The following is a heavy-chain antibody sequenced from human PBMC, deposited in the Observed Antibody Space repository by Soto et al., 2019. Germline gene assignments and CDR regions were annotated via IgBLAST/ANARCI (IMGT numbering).Heavy chain of an antibody. V-gene: IGHV3-15*07. D-gene: IGHD5-12*01. CDR1: GFAFTDAW. CDR2: IKGSSGGGTT. Sequence: EVHLVESGGGLVEPGGSLRLSCAASGFAFTDAWMNWVRQAPGKGLEWVGRIKGSSGGGTTDYAAPVTGRFIISRDDSTNTLFLQMSSLRTEDTAVYYCAVPTSGYQGSFDYWGQGTLVTVSS. J-gene: IGHJ4*02. CDR3: AVPTSGYQGSFDY.